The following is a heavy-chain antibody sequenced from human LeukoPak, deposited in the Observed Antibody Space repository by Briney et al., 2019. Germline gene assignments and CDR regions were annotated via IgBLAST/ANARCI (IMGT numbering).Heavy chain of an antibody. V-gene: IGHV3-21*01. Sequence: GGSLRLSCAASGFTFSSYSMNWVRQAPGKGLEWVSSISSSSSYIYYGDSVKGRFTISRDNAKNSLYLQMNSLRAEDTAVYYCARDLRKGYDYGDYWGQGTLVTVSS. CDR2: ISSSSSYI. J-gene: IGHJ4*02. CDR1: GFTFSSYS. D-gene: IGHD3-16*01. CDR3: ARDLRKGYDYGDY.